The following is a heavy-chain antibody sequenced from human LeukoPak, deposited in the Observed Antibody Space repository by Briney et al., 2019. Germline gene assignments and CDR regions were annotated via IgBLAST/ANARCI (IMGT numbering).Heavy chain of an antibody. D-gene: IGHD3-22*01. V-gene: IGHV3-23*01. Sequence: PGGSLRLSCAASGFTFSSYGMSWVRQAPGKGLEWVSAISGSGGSTYYADSVKGRFTISRDNTKNTLYLQMVSLRGEDTAVYYCTRDYYSDATGYYYHDDWGQGTLVTVST. CDR3: TRDYYSDATGYYYHDD. CDR1: GFTFSSYG. J-gene: IGHJ4*02. CDR2: ISGSGGST.